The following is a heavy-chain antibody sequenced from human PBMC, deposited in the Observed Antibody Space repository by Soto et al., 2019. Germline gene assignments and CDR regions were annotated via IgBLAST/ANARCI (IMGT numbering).Heavy chain of an antibody. CDR2: ISGSGGST. CDR1: GFTFSSYA. J-gene: IGHJ4*02. CDR3: AKDTLPTMTTVTTSDY. V-gene: IGHV3-23*01. D-gene: IGHD4-17*01. Sequence: QPGGSLRLSCAASGFTFSSYAMSWVRQAPGKGLEWVSAISGSGGSTYYADSVKGRFTISRDNSKNTLYLQMNSLRAEDTAVYYCAKDTLPTMTTVTTSDYWGQGTLVTVSS.